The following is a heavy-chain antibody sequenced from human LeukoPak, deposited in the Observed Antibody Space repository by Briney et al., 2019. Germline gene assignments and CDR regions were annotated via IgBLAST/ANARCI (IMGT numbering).Heavy chain of an antibody. V-gene: IGHV1-2*02. CDR3: ARDQASHIVVVPASTLDY. CDR1: GYTFTGYY. CDR2: INPNSGGT. Sequence: ASVKVSCKASGYTFTGYYMHWVRQAPGQGLEWMGWINPNSGGTNYAQRFQGRVTMTRDTSISTAYMELSRLKSDDTAVYYCARDQASHIVVVPASTLDYWGQGTLVTVSS. D-gene: IGHD2-2*01. J-gene: IGHJ4*02.